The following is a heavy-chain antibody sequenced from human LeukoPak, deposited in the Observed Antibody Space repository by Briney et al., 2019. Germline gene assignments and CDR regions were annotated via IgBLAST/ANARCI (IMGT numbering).Heavy chain of an antibody. V-gene: IGHV3-30*18. D-gene: IGHD4-17*01. CDR2: ISYDGSNK. CDR1: GFTFSSYG. Sequence: GGSLRLSCAASGFTFSSYGMHWVRQAPGKGLEWVAVISYDGSNKYYADSVKGRFTISRDNSKNTLYLQMNSLRAEDTAVYYCAKERGYGDYYFDYWGQETLVTVSS. CDR3: AKERGYGDYYFDY. J-gene: IGHJ4*02.